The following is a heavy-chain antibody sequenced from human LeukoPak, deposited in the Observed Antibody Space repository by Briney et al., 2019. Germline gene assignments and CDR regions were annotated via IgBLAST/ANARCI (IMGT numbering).Heavy chain of an antibody. V-gene: IGHV1-3*01. CDR2: INAGNGNT. CDR3: ARDLRWELPNDAFDI. CDR1: GYTFTSYA. D-gene: IGHD1-26*01. J-gene: IGHJ3*02. Sequence: ASVKVSCKASGYTFTSYAMHWVRQAPGQRLEWMGWINAGNGNTKYSQKFQGRVTITRDKSASTAYMELSSLRSEDTAVYYCARDLRWELPNDAFDIWGQGTMVTVSS.